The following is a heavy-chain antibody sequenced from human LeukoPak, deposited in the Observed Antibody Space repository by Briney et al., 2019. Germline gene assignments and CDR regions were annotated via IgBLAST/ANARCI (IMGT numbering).Heavy chain of an antibody. CDR1: GYTFTGYY. Sequence: ASVKVSCRASGYTFTGYYMHWVRQAPGQGLEWMGWINPNSGGTNYAQKFQGSVTMTRDTSISTAYMELSRLRSDDTAVYYCARGFYYGSGGVSWFDPWGQGTLVTVSS. V-gene: IGHV1-2*02. CDR3: ARGFYYGSGGVSWFDP. D-gene: IGHD3-10*01. J-gene: IGHJ5*02. CDR2: INPNSGGT.